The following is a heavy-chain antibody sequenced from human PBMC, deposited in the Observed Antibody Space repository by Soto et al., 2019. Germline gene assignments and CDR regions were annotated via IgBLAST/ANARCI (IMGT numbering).Heavy chain of an antibody. CDR2: ISSRSSYI. Sequence: PGGSLRLSCAASGFTFSDYTMNWVRQAPGKGLEWVSSISSRSSYIYYADSVKGRFTISRDSAKNSLSLQMNSLRAEDTAVYYCAREASGYCSSTSCLDYWGQGTLVTVSS. D-gene: IGHD2-2*01. CDR3: AREASGYCSSTSCLDY. CDR1: GFTFSDYT. V-gene: IGHV3-21*01. J-gene: IGHJ4*02.